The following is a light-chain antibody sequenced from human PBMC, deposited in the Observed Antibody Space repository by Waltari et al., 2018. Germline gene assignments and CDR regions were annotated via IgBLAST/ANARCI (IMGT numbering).Light chain of an antibody. Sequence: QSALTQPASLSGSPGQSTTISCAGPRSDVGAYNDVAWYQQHSGKAPKLIISDVNNRPSGVSNRFSGSKSGNTASLIISGLQADDEADYYCSSYTTTSTYVFGTGTTVSVL. CDR3: SSYTTTSTYV. V-gene: IGLV2-14*03. CDR2: DVN. CDR1: RSDVGAYND. J-gene: IGLJ1*01.